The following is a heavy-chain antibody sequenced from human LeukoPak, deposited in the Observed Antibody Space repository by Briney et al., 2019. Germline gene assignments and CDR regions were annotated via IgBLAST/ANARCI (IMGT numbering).Heavy chain of an antibody. CDR2: IYYSGST. CDR1: GGSISSSSYY. D-gene: IGHD2-2*01. Sequence: SETLSLTCTVSGGSISSSSYYWGWIRQPPGKGLAWIGNIYYSGSTYYNPSLKSRVTISVDTSKNQFSLRLSSVTAADTAVYYCATTSLGFCSSTTCHNWFDPWGQGTLVTVSS. J-gene: IGHJ5*02. CDR3: ATTSLGFCSSTTCHNWFDP. V-gene: IGHV4-39*01.